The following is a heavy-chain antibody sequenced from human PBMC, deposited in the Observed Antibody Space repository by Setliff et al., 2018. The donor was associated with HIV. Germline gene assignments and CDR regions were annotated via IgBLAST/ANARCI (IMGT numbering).Heavy chain of an antibody. CDR1: GFVFTDHS. CDR3: ARVRSPFYFDY. V-gene: IGHV3-33*08. J-gene: IGHJ4*02. Sequence: GGSLRLSCAASGFVFTDHSLHWVRQAPGEGLEWVALIWYDSSKKEFVDSVKGRFNILRDDSKKTAYLQMNSLRADDTAVYYCARVRSPFYFDYWGQGTLVTVSS. CDR2: IWYDSSKK.